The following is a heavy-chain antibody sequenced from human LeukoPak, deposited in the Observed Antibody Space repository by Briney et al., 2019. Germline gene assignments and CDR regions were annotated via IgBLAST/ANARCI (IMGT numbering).Heavy chain of an antibody. CDR1: GGLISSGSYY. Sequence: PSETLSLTCTVSGGLISSGSYYWSWIRQPAGKGLEWIGRIYSSGSTNYNPALRSRLTISVDTSKNQFSLKLSSVTAADTAVYYCASTICISTSWYPGVVDYWGQGTLVTVSS. J-gene: IGHJ4*02. CDR3: ASTICISTSWYPGVVDY. CDR2: IYSSGST. D-gene: IGHD2-2*01. V-gene: IGHV4-61*02.